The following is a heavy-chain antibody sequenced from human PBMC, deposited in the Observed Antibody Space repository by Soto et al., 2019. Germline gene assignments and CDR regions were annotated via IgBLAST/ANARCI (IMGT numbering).Heavy chain of an antibody. J-gene: IGHJ4*02. V-gene: IGHV1-69*02. Sequence: QVQLVQSGTEVKRPGSSVKVSCKASGGTFRNYPINWVRQAPGQGLEWMGSIFPLTDIPDYAQNFQARLTISADKSTSTDYMELSSLTSDDTAMYFCARGPLVVLNYFESWGQGTLVTVSS. CDR1: GGTFRNYP. CDR3: ARGPLVVLNYFES. CDR2: IFPLTDIP.